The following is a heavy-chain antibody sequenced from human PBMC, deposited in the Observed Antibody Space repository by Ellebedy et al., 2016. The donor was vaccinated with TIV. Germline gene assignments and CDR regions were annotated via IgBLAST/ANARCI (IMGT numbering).Heavy chain of an antibody. CDR3: ASPGYYGPFDH. D-gene: IGHD3-3*01. Sequence: GESLKISCAASGFTVSTSYLSWVRQAPGKGLESISTIYSGGSTNYADSVKGRFTISRHSSKNMLYLQMNALRLEDTAVYYCASPGYYGPFDHWGRGTLVTVSS. J-gene: IGHJ4*02. V-gene: IGHV3-53*04. CDR1: GFTVSTSY. CDR2: IYSGGST.